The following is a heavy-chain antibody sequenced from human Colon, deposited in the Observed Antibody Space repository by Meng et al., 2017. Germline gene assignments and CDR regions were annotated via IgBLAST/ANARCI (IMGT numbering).Heavy chain of an antibody. CDR2: TYYRSEWQN. Sequence: AQLKQSGPGLVEPSPTLSLPCAISGDSVSSNRALWHWVRQSPSRGLEWLGQTYYRSEWQNHYGVSVKSRITINADTSRNHFSLHLNSVTPEDTAVYYCTTWYGEYWGQGTLVTVSS. D-gene: IGHD3-10*01. V-gene: IGHV6-1*01. CDR3: TTWYGEY. J-gene: IGHJ4*02. CDR1: GDSVSSNRAL.